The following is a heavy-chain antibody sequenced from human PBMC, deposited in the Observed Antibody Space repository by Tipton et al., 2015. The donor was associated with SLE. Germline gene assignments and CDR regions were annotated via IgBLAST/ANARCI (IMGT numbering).Heavy chain of an antibody. CDR3: ARAHRVAHQAAFDI. CDR1: GGTFSSYA. V-gene: IGHV1-46*01. CDR2: INPSGGST. Sequence: QSGAEVKKPGSSVKVSCKASGGTFSSYAISWVRQAPGQGLEWMGIINPSGGSTSYAQKFQGRVTMTKDTSTSTVYMELSSLRSEDTAVYYCARAHRVAHQAAFDIWGQGTMVTVSS. J-gene: IGHJ3*02. D-gene: IGHD2-15*01.